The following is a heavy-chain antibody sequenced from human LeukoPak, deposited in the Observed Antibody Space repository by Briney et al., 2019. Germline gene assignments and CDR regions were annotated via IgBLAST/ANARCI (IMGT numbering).Heavy chain of an antibody. CDR1: GFTVSSNY. CDR2: ISGTSSYT. D-gene: IGHD6-13*01. CDR3: ARLGSIAAAGTPDY. J-gene: IGHJ4*02. Sequence: GGSLRLSCAASGFTVSSNYMSWIRQAPGKGLEWVSYISGTSSYTTYADSVKGRFTISRDNAKNSLYLQMNSLRGEDTAVYYCARLGSIAAAGTPDYWGQGTLVTVSS. V-gene: IGHV3-11*06.